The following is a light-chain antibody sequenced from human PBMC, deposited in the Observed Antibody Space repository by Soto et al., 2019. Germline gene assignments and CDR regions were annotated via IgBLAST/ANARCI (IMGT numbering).Light chain of an antibody. Sequence: DIVMTQSPDSLAVSLGERATINCKSSQSVLYSSNNKNYLAWYQQKPGQPPKLLIYWASTRESGVPDRFSGSGSGTGFALTVSGLQAEDGGVYWWQQYYGTPFTFGPGTKVDIK. J-gene: IGKJ3*01. CDR1: QSVLYSSNNKNY. CDR2: WAS. CDR3: QQYYGTPFT. V-gene: IGKV4-1*01.